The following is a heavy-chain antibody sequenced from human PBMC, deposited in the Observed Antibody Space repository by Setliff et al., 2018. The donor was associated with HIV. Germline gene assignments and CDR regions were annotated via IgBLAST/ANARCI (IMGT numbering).Heavy chain of an antibody. CDR1: GDSISDYY. CDR3: ARAYDYSNYFHYHMDV. J-gene: IGHJ6*03. CDR2: IDYSGST. V-gene: IGHV4-59*01. Sequence: SETLSLTCTVSGDSISDYYWTWIRQPPGKGLEWIGYIDYSGSTNYNPSLKSRVTISVDTSKNQFSLKLTSLTAADTAVYYCARAYDYSNYFHYHMDVWGKGTTVTVSS. D-gene: IGHD4-4*01.